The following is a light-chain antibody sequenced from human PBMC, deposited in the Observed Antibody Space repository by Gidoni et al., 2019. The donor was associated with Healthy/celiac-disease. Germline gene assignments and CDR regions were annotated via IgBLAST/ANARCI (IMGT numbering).Light chain of an antibody. J-gene: IGKJ5*01. Sequence: EIVLTQSPATLSLSPGERDTLSCRASQSVSSYLAWYQQKPGQAPRLLNYDASNRATGIPARFSGSGSGTDFTLTISSLEPEDFAVYYCQQRSNWLPITFGQGTRLEIK. V-gene: IGKV3-11*01. CDR1: QSVSSY. CDR3: QQRSNWLPIT. CDR2: DAS.